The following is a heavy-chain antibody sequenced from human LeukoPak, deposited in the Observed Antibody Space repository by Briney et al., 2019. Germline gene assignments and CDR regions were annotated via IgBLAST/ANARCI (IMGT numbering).Heavy chain of an antibody. Sequence: SETLSLTCTVSGYSISNGYFWGWIRQPPGKGLECIGTIYHTGSTYYNPSLKSRVTISLDKSKSQFSLNLTSVIAADTAVYYCARERGYRDYWGQGTLVTVSS. V-gene: IGHV4-38-2*02. CDR2: IYHTGST. D-gene: IGHD3-3*01. J-gene: IGHJ4*02. CDR1: GYSISNGYF. CDR3: ARERGYRDY.